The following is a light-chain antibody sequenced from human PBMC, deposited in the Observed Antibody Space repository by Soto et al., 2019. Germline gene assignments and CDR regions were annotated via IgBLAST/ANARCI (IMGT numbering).Light chain of an antibody. CDR1: QSVGGS. V-gene: IGKV3-20*01. J-gene: IGKJ1*01. CDR2: GAS. CDR3: QQYGSSLTWT. Sequence: ETVLTQSPGTLSLSPGERATLSCRASQSVGGSLVWYQQKPGQAPRLLIYGASSRATGIPDRFSGSGSGTDFTLTISRLEPEDFAVYYCQQYGSSLTWTFGQGTKVDIK.